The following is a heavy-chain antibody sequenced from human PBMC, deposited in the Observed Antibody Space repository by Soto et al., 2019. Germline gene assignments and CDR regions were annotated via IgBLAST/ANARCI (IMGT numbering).Heavy chain of an antibody. CDR1: GGSISSSSYY. V-gene: IGHV4-39*01. D-gene: IGHD3-10*01. Sequence: SETLSLTCTVSGGSISSSSYYWGWIRQPPGKGLEWIGSIYYSGSTYYNPSLKSRVTISVDTSKNQFSLKLSSVTAADTAVYYCARLGPYGSGSYPDGDYYYGMDVWGQGTTVTVSS. CDR2: IYYSGST. J-gene: IGHJ6*02. CDR3: ARLGPYGSGSYPDGDYYYGMDV.